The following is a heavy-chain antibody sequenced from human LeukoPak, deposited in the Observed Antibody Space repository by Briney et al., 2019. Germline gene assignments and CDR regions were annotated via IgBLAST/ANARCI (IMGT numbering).Heavy chain of an antibody. CDR2: INHSGST. Sequence: PSETLSLTCAVYGGSFSGYYWSWIRQPPGKRLEWIGEINHSGSTNYNPSLKSRVTISVDTSKNQFSLKLSSVTAADTAVYYCARTKGYWLPYQTFDYWGQGTLVTVSS. V-gene: IGHV4-34*01. D-gene: IGHD2-8*02. J-gene: IGHJ4*02. CDR3: ARTKGYWLPYQTFDY. CDR1: GGSFSGYY.